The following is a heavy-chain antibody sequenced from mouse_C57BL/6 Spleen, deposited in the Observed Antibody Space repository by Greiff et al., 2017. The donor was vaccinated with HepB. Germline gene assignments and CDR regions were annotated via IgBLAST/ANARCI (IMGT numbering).Heavy chain of an antibody. CDR2: INPNNGGT. Sequence: EVQRVESGPELVKPGASVKIPCKASGYTFTDYNMDWVKQSHGKSLEWIGDINPNNGGTIYNQKFKGKATLTVDKSSSTAYMELRSLTSEDTAVYYCARGVLRYLWYFDVWGTGTTVTVSS. D-gene: IGHD1-1*01. CDR3: ARGVLRYLWYFDV. J-gene: IGHJ1*03. CDR1: GYTFTDYN. V-gene: IGHV1-18*01.